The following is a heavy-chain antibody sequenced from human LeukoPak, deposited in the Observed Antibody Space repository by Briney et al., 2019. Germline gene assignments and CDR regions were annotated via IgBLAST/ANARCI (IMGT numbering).Heavy chain of an antibody. Sequence: AGGSLRLSCIVSGYRFSDYWISWVRQAPGKGLEWVASLKQDKSEIYYVDSVKGRFTISRDNAKNSGYLQMNSLRAEDTGVYYCARDRNYALDYWGQGTLVTVSP. J-gene: IGHJ4*02. CDR2: LKQDKSEI. D-gene: IGHD1-7*01. CDR3: ARDRNYALDY. CDR1: GYRFSDYW. V-gene: IGHV3-7*01.